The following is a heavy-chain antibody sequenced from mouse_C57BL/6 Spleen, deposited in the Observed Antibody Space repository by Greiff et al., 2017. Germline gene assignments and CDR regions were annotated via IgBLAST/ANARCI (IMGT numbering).Heavy chain of an antibody. V-gene: IGHV5-12*01. CDR2: ISNGGGST. D-gene: IGHD2-5*01. CDR3: ARRSNYAYYYAMDY. Sequence: DVKLQESGGGLVQPGGSLKLSCAASGFTFSDYYMYWVRQTPEKRLEWVAYISNGGGSTYYPDTVKGRFTISRDNAKNTLYLQMSRLKSEDTAMYYCARRSNYAYYYAMDYWGQGTSVTVSS. J-gene: IGHJ4*01. CDR1: GFTFSDYY.